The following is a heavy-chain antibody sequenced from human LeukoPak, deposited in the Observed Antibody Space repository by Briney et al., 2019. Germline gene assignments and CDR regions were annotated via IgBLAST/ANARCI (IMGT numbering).Heavy chain of an antibody. Sequence: SETLSLTCTVSGGSISSSSFSWGWLRQPPGKGLEWIGSIYYSGSTYYNPSLKSRVTISVDTSKNQFSLKLSSVTAADTAVYYCARSYSNWFDPWGQGTLVAVSS. CDR1: GGSISSSSFS. D-gene: IGHD1-26*01. V-gene: IGHV4-39*07. CDR2: IYYSGST. J-gene: IGHJ5*02. CDR3: ARSYSNWFDP.